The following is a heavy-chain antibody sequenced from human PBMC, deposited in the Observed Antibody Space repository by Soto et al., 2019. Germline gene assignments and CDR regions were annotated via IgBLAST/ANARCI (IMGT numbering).Heavy chain of an antibody. CDR1: GGSISSSSYY. CDR3: AIALNNRLYYYYMDV. D-gene: IGHD1-1*01. J-gene: IGHJ6*03. V-gene: IGHV4-39*01. Sequence: SETLSLTCTVSGGSISSSSYYWGWIRQPPGKGLEWIGSIYYSGSTYYNPSLKSRVTISVDTSKNQFSLKLSSVTAADTAVYYCAIALNNRLYYYYMDVWGKGTTVTVSS. CDR2: IYYSGST.